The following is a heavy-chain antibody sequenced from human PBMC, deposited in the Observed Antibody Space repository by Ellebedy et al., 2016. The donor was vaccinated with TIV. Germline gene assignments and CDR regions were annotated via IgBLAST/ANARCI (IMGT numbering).Heavy chain of an antibody. J-gene: IGHJ4*02. Sequence: MPSETLSLTCTVSGGSISSGDYYWSWIRQPPGKGLEWIGYIYYSGSTYYNPSLKSRVTISVDTSKNQFSLKLSSVTAAETAVYYCARDLTSSSWSLWGQGTLVTVSS. CDR3: ARDLTSSSWSL. CDR2: IYYSGST. CDR1: GGSISSGDYY. V-gene: IGHV4-30-4*02. D-gene: IGHD6-13*01.